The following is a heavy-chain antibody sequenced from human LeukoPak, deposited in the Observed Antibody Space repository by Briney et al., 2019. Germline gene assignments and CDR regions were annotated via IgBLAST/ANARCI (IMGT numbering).Heavy chain of an antibody. CDR2: IYTSGST. CDR1: GGSISSGSYY. Sequence: SETLSLTCTVSGGSISSGSYYWSWIRQPAGKGLEWIGRIYTSGSTNYNPSLKSRVTISVDTSKNQFSLKLSSVTAADTAVYYCARATHSLGYCSGGSCPRYFDYWGQGTLVTVSS. J-gene: IGHJ4*02. CDR3: ARATHSLGYCSGGSCPRYFDY. D-gene: IGHD2-15*01. V-gene: IGHV4-61*02.